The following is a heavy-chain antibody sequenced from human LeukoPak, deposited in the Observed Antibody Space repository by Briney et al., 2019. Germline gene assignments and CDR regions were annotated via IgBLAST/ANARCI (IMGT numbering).Heavy chain of an antibody. V-gene: IGHV3-30*01. J-gene: IGHJ5*02. CDR3: ARDRDELDP. CDR2: ISYDGSNK. Sequence: GGSLRLSCAASGFTFSSYAMHWVRQAPGKGLEWVAVISYDGSNKYYADSVKGRFTISRDNSKNTLYLQMNSLRAEDTAVYYCARDRDELDPRGQGTLVTVSS. CDR1: GFTFSSYA.